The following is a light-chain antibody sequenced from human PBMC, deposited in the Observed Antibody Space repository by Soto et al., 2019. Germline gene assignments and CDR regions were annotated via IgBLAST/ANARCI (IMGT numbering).Light chain of an antibody. Sequence: DIQMSQSPSTLSASVGDRVTITCRASQSISSWLAWYQQKPGKAPKLLISTASTLQSGVPSRFSGSGSGTEFTLTISSLQPADFATYYCQQLNNYPRTFGQGTKVDIK. J-gene: IGKJ1*01. V-gene: IGKV1-5*01. CDR1: QSISSW. CDR3: QQLNNYPRT. CDR2: TAS.